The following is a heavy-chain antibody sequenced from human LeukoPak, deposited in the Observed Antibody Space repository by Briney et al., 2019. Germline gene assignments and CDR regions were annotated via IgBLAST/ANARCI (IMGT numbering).Heavy chain of an antibody. CDR3: ARLHYYDSRGYFNDDY. Sequence: PGGSLRLSCAASGFTFSSYAMHWVRQAPGKGLEWVAVISYDGSNKYYADSVKGRFTISRDNSKNTLYLQMNSLRAEDTAVYYCARLHYYDSRGYFNDDYWGQGTLVTVSS. V-gene: IGHV3-30*04. CDR1: GFTFSSYA. CDR2: ISYDGSNK. J-gene: IGHJ4*02. D-gene: IGHD3-22*01.